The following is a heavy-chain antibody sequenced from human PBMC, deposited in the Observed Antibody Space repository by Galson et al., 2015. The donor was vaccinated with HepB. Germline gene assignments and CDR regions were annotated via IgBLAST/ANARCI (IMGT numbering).Heavy chain of an antibody. CDR3: ARARSLQWELRVRPFDI. Sequence: SETLSLTCAVYGGSFSGYYWSWIRQPPGKGLEWIGEINHSGSTNYNPSLKSRVTISVETSKNQFSLKLSSVTAADTAVYYCARARSLQWELRVRPFDIWGQGTMVTVSS. J-gene: IGHJ3*02. CDR2: INHSGST. V-gene: IGHV4-34*01. CDR1: GGSFSGYY. D-gene: IGHD1-26*01.